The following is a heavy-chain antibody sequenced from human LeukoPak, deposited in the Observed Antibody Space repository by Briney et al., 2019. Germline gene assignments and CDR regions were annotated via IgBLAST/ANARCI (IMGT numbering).Heavy chain of an antibody. CDR3: AREMTYTGGWGPFDY. V-gene: IGHV4-59*01. CDR2: VCHSGSS. J-gene: IGHJ4*02. D-gene: IGHD4-23*01. CDR1: GGVISGYC. Sequence: KPAETLSLTCSVSGGVISGYCWDWIRQPPGKGLEWIGYVCHSGSSNSNPSLKSRVTLSVDTSKNQFSLRLTSVTASDTAVYFCAREMTYTGGWGPFDYWGPGALLTFSS.